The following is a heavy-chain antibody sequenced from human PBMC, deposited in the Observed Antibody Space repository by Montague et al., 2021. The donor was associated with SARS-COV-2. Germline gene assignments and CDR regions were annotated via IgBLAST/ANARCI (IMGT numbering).Heavy chain of an antibody. J-gene: IGHJ3*02. CDR3: ARGDGVVVAAPYI. Sequence: SETLSLTCTVSGGSISTYYWSWIRQPAGKGLEWIGRIFTSGTASYSPSLKSRVTMAVDTSKDQFSLKLSSVTAADTAVYYCARGDGVVVAAPYIWGQGTMVTVSS. V-gene: IGHV4-4*07. CDR2: IFTSGTA. D-gene: IGHD2-15*01. CDR1: GGSISTYY.